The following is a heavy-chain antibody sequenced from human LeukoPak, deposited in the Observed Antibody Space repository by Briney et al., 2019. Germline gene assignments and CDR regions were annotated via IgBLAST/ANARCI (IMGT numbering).Heavy chain of an antibody. D-gene: IGHD3-22*01. V-gene: IGHV3-30*04. CDR1: GFTFTSLP. CDR2: SSTHGSDE. CDR3: AMDYYDSNGYSRGWHC. J-gene: IGHJ4*02. Sequence: GGSLRLSCAASGFTFTSLPLHWVRQAPGKGLEWVAVSSTHGSDEYYADSVKGRFTVFSDNSKKTVYLQMDSLRAEDTAVYHCAMDYYDSNGYSRGWHCWGQGTLVTVSS.